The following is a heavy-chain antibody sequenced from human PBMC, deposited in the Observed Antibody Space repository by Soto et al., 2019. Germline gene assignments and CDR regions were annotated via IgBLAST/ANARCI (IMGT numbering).Heavy chain of an antibody. CDR3: ARASTVTTGAKFDY. CDR2: ISYSGNT. Sequence: SETLSLTCTVSGGSISSGDYYWSWIRQPPGKGLEWIGYISYSGNTYYNPSLETRVTISVDTSKNQFSLRLTSVTAADTAVYYCARASTVTTGAKFDYWGQGTTVTVSS. V-gene: IGHV4-30-4*01. CDR1: GGSISSGDYY. J-gene: IGHJ4*02. D-gene: IGHD4-17*01.